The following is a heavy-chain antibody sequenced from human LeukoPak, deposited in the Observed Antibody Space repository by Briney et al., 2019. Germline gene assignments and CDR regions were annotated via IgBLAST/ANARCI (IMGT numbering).Heavy chain of an antibody. CDR1: GGSLSGDY. J-gene: IGHJ5*02. CDR2: INHSGNT. CDR3: ARGFGNVRGVT. Sequence: PSETLSLTCAVYGGSLSGDYWSWIRQSPGKGLEWIGEINHSGNTNYNPSLKSRATMSVGTSKSQISLKLSSVTAADTAVYYCARGFGNVRGVTWGQGTLVTVSS. V-gene: IGHV4-34*01. D-gene: IGHD3-10*01.